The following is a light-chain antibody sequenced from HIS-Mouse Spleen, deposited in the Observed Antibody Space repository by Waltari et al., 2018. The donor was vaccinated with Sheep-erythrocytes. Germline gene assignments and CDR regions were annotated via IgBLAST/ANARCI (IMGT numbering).Light chain of an antibody. CDR2: AAS. V-gene: IGKV1-27*01. J-gene: IGKJ2*01. CDR1: QGISNY. CDR3: QKYNSAPPPYT. Sequence: DIQMTQSPSSLSASVGDRVTITCRASQGISNYLAWYQQKPGKVPKLLIYAASTLQSGVPSRVSGSGSGTDFTLTISSLQPEDVATYYCQKYNSAPPPYTFGQGTKLEIK.